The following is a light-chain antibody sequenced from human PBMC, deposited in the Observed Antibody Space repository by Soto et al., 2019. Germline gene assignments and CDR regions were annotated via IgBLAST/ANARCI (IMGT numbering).Light chain of an antibody. CDR2: DVS. CDR1: SSDVGGYDY. J-gene: IGLJ7*01. Sequence: QSALTQPASVSGSPGQSITISCTGTSSDVGGYDYVSWYQHHPGKAPKLMIFDVSHRPSGVSDRFSGSNSGNTASLTISGLQAEDEADYYCSSYTSTNIPIFGGGTQLTVL. CDR3: SSYTSTNIPI. V-gene: IGLV2-14*03.